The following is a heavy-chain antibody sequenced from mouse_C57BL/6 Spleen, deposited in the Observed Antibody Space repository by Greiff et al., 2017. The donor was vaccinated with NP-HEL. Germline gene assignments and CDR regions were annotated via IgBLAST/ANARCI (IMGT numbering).Heavy chain of an antibody. CDR1: GYTFTSYW. V-gene: IGHV1-55*01. CDR2: IYPGSGST. J-gene: IGHJ3*01. CDR3: ARKGYYGSSPFAY. D-gene: IGHD1-1*01. Sequence: VQLQQPGAELVKPGASVKMSCKASGYTFTSYWITWVKQRPGQGLEWIGDIYPGSGSTNYNEKFKSKATLTVDTSSSTAYMQLSSLTSEDSAVYYCARKGYYGSSPFAYWGQGTLVTVSA.